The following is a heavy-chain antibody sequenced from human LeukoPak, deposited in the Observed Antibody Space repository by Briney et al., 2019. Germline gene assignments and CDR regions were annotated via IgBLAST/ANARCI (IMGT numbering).Heavy chain of an antibody. D-gene: IGHD2-15*01. CDR2: ISAYNGNT. Sequence: ASVKVSCKASGYTFTSYGISWVRQAPGQGLERMGWISAYNGNTNYAQKLQGRVTMTTDTSTSTAYMELRSLRSDDTAVYYCARDAGAPYCSGGSCSQTFDYWGQGTLVTVSS. V-gene: IGHV1-18*01. CDR1: GYTFTSYG. CDR3: ARDAGAPYCSGGSCSQTFDY. J-gene: IGHJ4*02.